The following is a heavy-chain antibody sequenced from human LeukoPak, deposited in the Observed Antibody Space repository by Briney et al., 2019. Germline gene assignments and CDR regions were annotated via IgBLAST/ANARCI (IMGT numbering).Heavy chain of an antibody. CDR2: ISSSSSTI. V-gene: IGHV3-48*01. D-gene: IGHD2-8*01. CDR1: GFTFSSYS. CDR3: ARRMLYATYNWFDP. J-gene: IGHJ5*02. Sequence: GGSLRLSCAASGFTFSSYSMIWVRQAPGKGLECISYISSSSSTIYYADSVKGRFTISRDNAKNSLYLQMNSLRAEDTAVYYCARRMLYATYNWFDPWGQGTLVTVSS.